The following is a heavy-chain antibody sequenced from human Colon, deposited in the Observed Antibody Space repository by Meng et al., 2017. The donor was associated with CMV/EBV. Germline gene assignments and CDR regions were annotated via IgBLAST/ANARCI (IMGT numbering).Heavy chain of an antibody. J-gene: IGHJ4*02. CDR1: GFTFMTAW. CDR3: SAGAGMSDTDY. D-gene: IGHD3-10*01. V-gene: IGHV3-15*01. CDR2: IKRKSDGGTL. Sequence: CAASGFTFMTAWLSWVRPAPGRGLGWVGRIKRKSDGGTLDYAAPVKGRFRISRDDAKNTLYLEMNSLKIEDTAVYYCSAGAGMSDTDYWGQGTLVTVSS.